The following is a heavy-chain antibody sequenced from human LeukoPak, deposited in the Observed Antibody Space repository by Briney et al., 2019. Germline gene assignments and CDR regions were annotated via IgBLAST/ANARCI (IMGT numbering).Heavy chain of an antibody. V-gene: IGHV4-34*01. CDR1: GGSFSGYY. J-gene: IGHJ4*02. Sequence: SETLSLTCAVYGGSFSGYYWSWIRQPPGKGLEWIGEINHSGSTNYNPSLKGRVTISVDTSKNQFSLKLSSVTTADTAVYYCARGSIAVAGTFDYWGQGTLVTVSS. CDR2: INHSGST. CDR3: ARGSIAVAGTFDY. D-gene: IGHD6-19*01.